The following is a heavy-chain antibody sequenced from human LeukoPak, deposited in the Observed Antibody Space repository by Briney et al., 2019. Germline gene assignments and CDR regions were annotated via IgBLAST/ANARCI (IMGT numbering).Heavy chain of an antibody. CDR3: ARDSGYHWESFYDY. V-gene: IGHV4-59*12. D-gene: IGHD5-12*01. Sequence: PSETLSLTCTVSGGSISSYYWSWIRQPSGKGLEWIGYIYYSGSTNYNPSLKSRVTISVDTSKNQFSLKLSSVTAADTAVYYCARDSGYHWESFYDYWGQGTLVTVSS. J-gene: IGHJ4*02. CDR2: IYYSGST. CDR1: GGSISSYY.